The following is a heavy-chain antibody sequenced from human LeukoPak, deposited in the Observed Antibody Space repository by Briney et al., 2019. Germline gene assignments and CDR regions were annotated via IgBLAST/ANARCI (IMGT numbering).Heavy chain of an antibody. CDR1: GYTFTNYY. CDR3: ARGRNYYGDYAW. D-gene: IGHD4-17*01. Sequence: ASVKVSCKASGYTFTNYYVHWVRQAPGQGLEWMGVINPSGGSTNYAQKFQGRVTMTRDTSTSTVYMELSSLRSEDTAVYYCARGRNYYGDYAWWGQGTLVTVSS. J-gene: IGHJ4*02. V-gene: IGHV1-46*01. CDR2: INPSGGST.